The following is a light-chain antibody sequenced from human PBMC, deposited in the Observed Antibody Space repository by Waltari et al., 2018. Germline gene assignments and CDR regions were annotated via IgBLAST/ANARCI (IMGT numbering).Light chain of an antibody. V-gene: IGLV2-14*01. CDR3: ASYTNIDTVV. J-gene: IGLJ2*01. CDR1: SSDVGAYNY. Sequence: QSALTQPAPVSGSRGQSITLSCTGTSSDVGAYNYFCWYHNHPGKSPKLIIYGVTNRPAGVSDRFSGSKSGNTASLAISGLQAEDEADYYCASYTNIDTVVFGGGTKLTVL. CDR2: GVT.